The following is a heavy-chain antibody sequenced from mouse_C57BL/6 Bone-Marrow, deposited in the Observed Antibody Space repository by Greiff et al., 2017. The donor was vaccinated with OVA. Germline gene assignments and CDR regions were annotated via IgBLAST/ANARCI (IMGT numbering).Heavy chain of an antibody. CDR1: GYTFTSYW. J-gene: IGHJ1*03. D-gene: IGHD2-5*01. V-gene: IGHV1-64*01. CDR3: ARGGFYYSNYVGWYFYV. Sequence: QVQLQQPGAELVKPGASVKLSCKTSGYTFTSYWMHWVKQRPGQGLEWIGMIHPNSGSTNYNEKFKIKATLTVDKSSSTAYMQLSSLTSEDSAVYYCARGGFYYSNYVGWYFYVWGTGTTVTVSS. CDR2: IHPNSGST.